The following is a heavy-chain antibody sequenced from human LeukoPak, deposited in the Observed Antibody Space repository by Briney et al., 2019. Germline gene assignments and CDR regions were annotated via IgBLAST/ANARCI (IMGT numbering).Heavy chain of an antibody. CDR1: GGSFSGYY. V-gene: IGHV4-34*01. J-gene: IGHJ5*02. Sequence: PSETLSLTCAVYGGSFSGYYWSWIRQPPGKGLEWIGEINHSGSTSYNPSLKSRVTISVDTSKNQFSLKLSSVTAVDTAVYYCAKANTPGAGYNWFDPWGQGTLVTVSS. CDR2: INHSGST. D-gene: IGHD1-26*01. CDR3: AKANTPGAGYNWFDP.